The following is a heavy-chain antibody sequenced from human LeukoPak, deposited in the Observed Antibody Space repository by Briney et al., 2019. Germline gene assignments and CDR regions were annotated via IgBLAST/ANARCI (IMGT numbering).Heavy chain of an antibody. CDR2: INSDGTIT. V-gene: IGHV3-74*01. Sequence: GGSLRLSCAASGFALSNYWMHWVRQAPGKGLVWVSRINSDGTITSYADSVKGRFAVSRDNAKNTLYLQMNSLRAEDTAVYFCVRARGVAPTGNCMGAWGKGTTVTVSS. CDR3: VRARGVAPTGNCMGA. D-gene: IGHD6-13*01. J-gene: IGHJ6*03. CDR1: GFALSNYW.